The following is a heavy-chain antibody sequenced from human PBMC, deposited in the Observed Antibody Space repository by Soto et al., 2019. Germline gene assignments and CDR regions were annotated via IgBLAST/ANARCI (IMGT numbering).Heavy chain of an antibody. J-gene: IGHJ3*02. Sequence: SGFICSSYDMSWVRQAPGKGLEWVSTILVDGRTFYVDSVKGRFTISRDSSQNTVYLQMNSLTAGDTALYYCAKATATGGGAFDICGQGTMVTVS. V-gene: IGHV3-23*01. D-gene: IGHD2-8*02. CDR1: GFICSSYD. CDR2: ILVDGRT. CDR3: AKATATGGGAFDI.